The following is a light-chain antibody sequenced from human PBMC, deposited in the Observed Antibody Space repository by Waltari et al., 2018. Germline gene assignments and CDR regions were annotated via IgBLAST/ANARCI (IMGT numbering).Light chain of an antibody. CDR1: QSVLYSSSNQNY. CDR3: QQYYSPPQT. J-gene: IGKJ2*01. CDR2: WAS. Sequence: DIVMTQSPDSLAVSLGERATINCRSSQSVLYSSSNQNYLAWYQPKPGQPPKLLIYWASTRESGVPDRFSGSGSGTDFTLTINSLRAEDVAVYYCQQYYSPPQTFGQGTKLEIK. V-gene: IGKV4-1*01.